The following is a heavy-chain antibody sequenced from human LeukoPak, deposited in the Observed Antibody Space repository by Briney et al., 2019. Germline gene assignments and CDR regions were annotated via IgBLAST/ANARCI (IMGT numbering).Heavy chain of an antibody. CDR1: GYTLTELS. CDR2: FDPEDGET. D-gene: IGHD3-10*01. V-gene: IGHV1-24*01. Sequence: GASVKVSCKVSGYTLTELSMHWVRQAPGKGLEGMGGFDPEDGETIYAQKFQGRVTMTEDTSTDTAYMELSSLRSEDTAVYYCATDLGDGSGSDVWGQGTTVTVSS. J-gene: IGHJ6*02. CDR3: ATDLGDGSGSDV.